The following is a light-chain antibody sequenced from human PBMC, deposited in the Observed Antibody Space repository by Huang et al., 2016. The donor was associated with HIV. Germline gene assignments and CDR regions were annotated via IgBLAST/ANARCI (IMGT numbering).Light chain of an antibody. J-gene: IGKJ2*01. CDR3: QQHYSSPPT. V-gene: IGKV4-1*01. Sequence: DIVMTQSPDSLAVSRGERATINCKSSQSLLYNSNNKNYLAWYQQKPGQPPNLRIYWASSRKSGVPDRFSGSGSETDFTLTISSLQAEDVAVYYCQQHYSSPPTFGQGTKLEIK. CDR2: WAS. CDR1: QSLLYNSNNKNY.